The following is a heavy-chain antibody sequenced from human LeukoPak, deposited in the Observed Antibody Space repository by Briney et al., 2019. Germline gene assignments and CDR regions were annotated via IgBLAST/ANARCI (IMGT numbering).Heavy chain of an antibody. J-gene: IGHJ4*02. CDR1: GGTFSSYA. CDR2: FDPEDGET. V-gene: IGHV1-24*01. CDR3: ATDTPIVPAAHFDY. D-gene: IGHD2-2*01. Sequence: GASVKVSCKASGGTFSSYAISWVRQAPGQGLAWMGGFDPEDGETIYAQKFQGRVTMTEDTSTDTAYMELSSLRSEDTAVYYCATDTPIVPAAHFDYWGQGTLVTVSS.